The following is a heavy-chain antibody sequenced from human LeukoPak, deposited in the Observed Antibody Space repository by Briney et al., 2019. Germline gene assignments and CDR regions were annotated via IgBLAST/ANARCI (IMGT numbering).Heavy chain of an antibody. CDR1: GFSFSDYF. CDR2: IRSKAYGETT. V-gene: IGHV3-49*03. D-gene: IGHD3-10*01. J-gene: IGHJ4*02. Sequence: GGSLRLSCVTSGFSFSDYFMNWIRQAPGEGLEWVGFIRSKAYGETTEYAASVKGRFTISRDDSKSIAYLQMNSLKTEDTAVYYCTRHVGPYYYGSGSSFDYWGQGTLVTVSS. CDR3: TRHVGPYYYGSGSSFDY.